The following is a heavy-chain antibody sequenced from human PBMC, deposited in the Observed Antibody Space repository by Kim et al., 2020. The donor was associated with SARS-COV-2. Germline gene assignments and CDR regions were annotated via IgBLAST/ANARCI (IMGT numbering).Heavy chain of an antibody. CDR1: GGSISSGGYY. V-gene: IGHV4-31*03. J-gene: IGHJ5*02. CDR3: ARDWPQRGGIDP. Sequence: SETLSLTCTVSGGSISSGGYYWSWIRQHPGKGLEWIGYIYYSGSTYYNPSLKSRVTISVDTSKNQFSLKLSSVTAADTAVYYCARDWPQRGGIDPWGQGTLVTVSS. D-gene: IGHD6-25*01. CDR2: IYYSGST.